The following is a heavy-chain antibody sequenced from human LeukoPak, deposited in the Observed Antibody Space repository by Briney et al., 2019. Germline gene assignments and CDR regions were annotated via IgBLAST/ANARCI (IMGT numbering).Heavy chain of an antibody. CDR2: IYSGGST. CDR1: GFTVSRNY. J-gene: IGHJ4*02. V-gene: IGHV3-53*01. D-gene: IGHD1-26*01. CDR3: ARGVGSGSRLRAGDY. Sequence: PGGSLRLSCAASGFTVSRNYMSWVRQAPGKGLEWVSVIYSGGSTYYADSVKGRFTISRDNSKNTLYLQMNSLRAEDTAVYYCARGVGSGSRLRAGDYWGQGTLVTVSS.